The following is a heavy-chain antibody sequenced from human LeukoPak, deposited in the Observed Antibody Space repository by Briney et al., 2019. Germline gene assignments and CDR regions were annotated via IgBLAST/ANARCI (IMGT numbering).Heavy chain of an antibody. D-gene: IGHD2-15*01. V-gene: IGHV3-64*01. J-gene: IGHJ6*02. Sequence: GGSLRLSCAASGFTFSSYSMNWVRQAPGKGLEWVSGISSNGGSTYYANSVKGRFTISRDNSKNTLYLQMGSLGAEDMAVYYCARGPHCSGGSCYPMDYYYYGMDVWGQGTTVTVSS. CDR3: ARGPHCSGGSCYPMDYYYYGMDV. CDR1: GFTFSSYS. CDR2: ISSNGGST.